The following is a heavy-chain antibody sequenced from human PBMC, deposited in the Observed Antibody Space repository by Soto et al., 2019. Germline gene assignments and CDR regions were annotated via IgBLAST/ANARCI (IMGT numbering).Heavy chain of an antibody. J-gene: IGHJ3*01. Sequence: SETLSLTCAVSGFLISSGNYWGWIRKPPGKGLEWIGSTYHGGNTYYKPSLRGRVTISVEVSKNQFSLKLSSATAADTAVYYCARARWYDAFNVWGQGTVVTVSS. V-gene: IGHV4-38-2*01. CDR1: GFLISSGNY. D-gene: IGHD2-15*01. CDR2: TYHGGNT. CDR3: ARARWYDAFNV.